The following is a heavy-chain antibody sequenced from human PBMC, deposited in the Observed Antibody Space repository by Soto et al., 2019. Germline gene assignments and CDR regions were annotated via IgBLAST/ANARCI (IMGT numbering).Heavy chain of an antibody. D-gene: IGHD3-3*01. CDR1: GFTFTSSA. CDR3: AADLQSDFWSGYRDYYFDY. V-gene: IGHV1-58*01. CDR2: IVVGSGNT. J-gene: IGHJ4*02. Sequence: SVKVSCKASGFTFTSSAVQWVRQARGQRLERIGWIVVGSGNTNYAQKFQERVTITRDMSTSTAYMELSSLRSEDTAVYYCAADLQSDFWSGYRDYYFDYWGQGTLVTVSS.